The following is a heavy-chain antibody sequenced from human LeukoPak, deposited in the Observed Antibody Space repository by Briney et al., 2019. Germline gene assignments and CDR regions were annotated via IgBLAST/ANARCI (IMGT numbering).Heavy chain of an antibody. CDR1: GGSISSYD. J-gene: IGHJ3*02. D-gene: IGHD5-18*01. Sequence: PSETLSLTCTVSGGSISSYDWSWIRQPPGKGLEWIGYIYYSGSTNYNPSLKSRVTISVDTSKNQFSLKLSSVTAADTAVSYCARGLLEVWLPLDIWGQGTMVTVSS. CDR2: IYYSGST. CDR3: ARGLLEVWLPLDI. V-gene: IGHV4-59*01.